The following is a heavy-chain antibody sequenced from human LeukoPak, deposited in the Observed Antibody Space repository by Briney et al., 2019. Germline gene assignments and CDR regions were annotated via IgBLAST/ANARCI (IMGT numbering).Heavy chain of an antibody. CDR1: GGSVSSGSYY. CDR2: IYYSGST. V-gene: IGHV4-61*01. Sequence: SETLSLTCTVSGGSVSSGSYYWSWIRQPPGKGLEWIGYIYYSGSTNYNPSLKSRVTISVDTSKNQFSLKLSSVTAADTAVYYCARDRSLDIVVVPDYYYGMDVWGKGTTVTVSS. D-gene: IGHD2-2*03. CDR3: ARDRSLDIVVVPDYYYGMDV. J-gene: IGHJ6*04.